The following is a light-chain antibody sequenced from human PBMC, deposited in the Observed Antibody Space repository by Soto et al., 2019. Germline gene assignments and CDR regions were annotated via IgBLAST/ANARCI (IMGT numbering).Light chain of an antibody. J-gene: IGLJ1*01. V-gene: IGLV1-40*01. Sequence: QSVLTQPPSVSGAPGQRITSSRTGSSSNIGAGYDVHWYQQLPGTAPKLLIYDNTNRPSGVPDRFSGSKSGTSASLAITGLQAEDEADYYCQSYDSSLSGSYVFGTGTKVTVL. CDR3: QSYDSSLSGSYV. CDR1: SSNIGAGYD. CDR2: DNT.